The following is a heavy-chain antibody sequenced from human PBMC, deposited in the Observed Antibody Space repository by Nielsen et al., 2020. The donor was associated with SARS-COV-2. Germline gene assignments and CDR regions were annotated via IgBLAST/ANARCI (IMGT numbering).Heavy chain of an antibody. Sequence: GGSLRLSCSASGFTFSSYAMHWVRQAPGKGLEYVSAISSNGGSTYYADSVKGRFTISRDNSKNTLYLQMNSLRAEDTAVYYCAKWVKRYSGYDSGGEIDYWGQGTLVTVSS. CDR2: ISSNGGST. V-gene: IGHV3-64*04. CDR1: GFTFSSYA. J-gene: IGHJ4*02. CDR3: AKWVKRYSGYDSGGEIDY. D-gene: IGHD5-12*01.